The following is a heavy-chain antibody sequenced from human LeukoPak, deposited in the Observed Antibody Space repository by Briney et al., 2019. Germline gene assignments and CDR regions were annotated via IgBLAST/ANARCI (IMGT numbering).Heavy chain of an antibody. V-gene: IGHV4-39*01. CDR1: GGSISSSSYY. D-gene: IGHD3-10*02. CDR2: IYYSGST. Sequence: SETLSLTCTVSGGSISSSSYYWGWIRQPPGKGLEWIGNIYYSGSTYYNPSLKSRVTISVDTSKNQFSLKLSSVTAADTAVYYCARQILSSGAFDIWGQGTMVTVSS. J-gene: IGHJ3*02. CDR3: ARQILSSGAFDI.